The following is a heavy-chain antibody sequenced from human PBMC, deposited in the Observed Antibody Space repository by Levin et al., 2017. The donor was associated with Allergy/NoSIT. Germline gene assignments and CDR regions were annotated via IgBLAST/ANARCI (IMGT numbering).Heavy chain of an antibody. D-gene: IGHD3-10*01. J-gene: IGHJ6*03. CDR3: ARDGRIWFRELLSYRPGYMDV. CDR1: GFTFSSYG. V-gene: IGHV3-33*01. Sequence: PGGSLRLSCAASGFTFSSYGMHWVRQAPGKGLEWVAVIWYDGSNKYYADSVKGRFTISRDNSKNTLYLQMNSLRAEDTAVYYCARDGRIWFRELLSYRPGYMDVWGKGTTVTVSS. CDR2: IWYDGSNK.